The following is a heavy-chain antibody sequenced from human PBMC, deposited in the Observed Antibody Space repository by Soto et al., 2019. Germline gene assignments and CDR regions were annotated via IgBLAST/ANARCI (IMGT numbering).Heavy chain of an antibody. J-gene: IGHJ6*02. Sequence: GESLKISCKGSGYSFTSYWIGWVRQMPGKGLEWMGIIYPGDSDTRYSPSFQGQVTISADKSISTAYLQWSSLKASDTAMYYCATQQLVHYYYYYGLDIWGQGTTVTVSS. CDR3: ATQQLVHYYYYYGLDI. CDR1: GYSFTSYW. CDR2: IYPGDSDT. V-gene: IGHV5-51*01. D-gene: IGHD6-13*01.